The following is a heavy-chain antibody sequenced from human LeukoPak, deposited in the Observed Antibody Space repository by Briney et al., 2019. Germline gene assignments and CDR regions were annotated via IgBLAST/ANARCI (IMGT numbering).Heavy chain of an antibody. J-gene: IGHJ4*02. CDR3: ARDPGYSGYDFDY. CDR1: GFTVSSNY. V-gene: IGHV3-53*01. D-gene: IGHD5-12*01. Sequence: QPGGSLRLSCAASGFTVSSNYMSWVRQAPGKGLEWVSVIYSGGSTYYADSVKGRFTISRDNSKNTLYLQMNSLGAEDTAVYYCARDPGYSGYDFDYWGQGTLVTVSS. CDR2: IYSGGST.